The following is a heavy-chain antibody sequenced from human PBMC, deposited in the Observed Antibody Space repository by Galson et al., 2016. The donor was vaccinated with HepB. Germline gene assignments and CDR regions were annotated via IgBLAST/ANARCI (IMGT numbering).Heavy chain of an antibody. J-gene: IGHJ5*02. CDR1: GFSISHYH. CDR3: MREASGFDP. Sequence: SLRLSCAASGFSISHYHMNWVRQAPGKGLEWVSHISRDASRIRYADSAKGRFTISRDVATNSLYLQISSLRVEDTAVYYCMREASGFDPWGRGILVTVSS. V-gene: IGHV3-48*03. CDR2: ISRDASRI. D-gene: IGHD3-3*01.